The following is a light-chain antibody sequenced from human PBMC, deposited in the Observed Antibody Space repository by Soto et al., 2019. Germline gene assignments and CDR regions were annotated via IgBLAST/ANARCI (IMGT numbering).Light chain of an antibody. Sequence: QSALTQPRSVSESPGQSVTISCTGTASDVGAYDYVSWYQHHPGNAPKLMIYDVNERPSGVPDRFSGSKSGNTASLTISGLQAEDEADYYCCSYADTNTYVFGTGTKLTVL. CDR3: CSYADTNTYV. CDR2: DVN. V-gene: IGLV2-11*01. CDR1: ASDVGAYDY. J-gene: IGLJ1*01.